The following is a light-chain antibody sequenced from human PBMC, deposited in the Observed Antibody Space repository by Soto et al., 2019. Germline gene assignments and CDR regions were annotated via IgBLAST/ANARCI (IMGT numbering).Light chain of an antibody. Sequence: EIVLTQSPATLSLSPGERATLSCRASQSLSSNFLAWYQQKPGQAPSLLIYGASTRATGIPARFSGSGSGTEFTLTISSLQSEDFAVYYCQQYNNWPITFGQGTRLENK. CDR2: GAS. V-gene: IGKV3-15*01. J-gene: IGKJ5*01. CDR1: QSLSSN. CDR3: QQYNNWPIT.